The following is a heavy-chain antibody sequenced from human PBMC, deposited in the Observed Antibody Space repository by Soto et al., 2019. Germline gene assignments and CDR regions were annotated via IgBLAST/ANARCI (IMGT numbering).Heavy chain of an antibody. J-gene: IGHJ6*02. CDR3: AKDIARYQLVLITEGMDV. Sequence: SLRLSCAASGFSFEDYGMHWVRQAPGKGLEWVSSISWNSRNIAYADSVKGRFTVSRDNAKNSLYLQMNSLRPEDTALYYCAKDIARYQLVLITEGMDVWGQGTTVTSP. CDR1: GFSFEDYG. CDR2: ISWNSRNI. D-gene: IGHD3-10*01. V-gene: IGHV3-9*01.